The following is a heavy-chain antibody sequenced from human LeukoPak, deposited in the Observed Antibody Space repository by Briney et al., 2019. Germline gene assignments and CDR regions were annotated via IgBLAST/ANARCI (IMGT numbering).Heavy chain of an antibody. J-gene: IGHJ3*02. CDR3: ARTIRERWLDDAFDI. D-gene: IGHD6-19*01. CDR2: IYYSGST. V-gene: IGHV4-59*08. CDR1: GGSISSYY. Sequence: PSETLSLTCTVSGGSISSYYWSWLRQPPGKGLEWIGYIYYSGSTNYNPSLKSRVTISVDTSKNQFSLKLSSVTAADTAVYYCARTIRERWLDDAFDIWGQGTMVTVSS.